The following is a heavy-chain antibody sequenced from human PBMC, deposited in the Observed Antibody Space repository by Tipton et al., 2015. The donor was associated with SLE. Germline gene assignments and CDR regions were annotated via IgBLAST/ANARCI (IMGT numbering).Heavy chain of an antibody. CDR3: ARDLDSYLYYFDY. J-gene: IGHJ4*02. Sequence: AVSGFTFSSYSMNWVRQAPGKGLEWVSSISSSSSYIYYADSVKGRFTISRDNAKSSLYLQMNSLRAEDTAVYYCARDLDSYLYYFDYWGQGTLVTVPS. D-gene: IGHD5-18*01. CDR2: ISSSSSYI. CDR1: GFTFSSYS. V-gene: IGHV3-21*01.